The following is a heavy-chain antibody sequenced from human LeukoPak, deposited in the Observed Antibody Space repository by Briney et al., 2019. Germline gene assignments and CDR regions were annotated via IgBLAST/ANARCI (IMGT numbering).Heavy chain of an antibody. CDR1: GGSFSGYY. D-gene: IGHD6-25*01. Sequence: PSETLSLTCAVYGGSFSGYYWSWIRQPPGKGLEWIGEINHSGSTNYNPSLKSRVTISVDTSKNQFSLKLSSVTAADTAVYYCARGLLYSSGWYYYYYYMDVWGKGTTVTVSS. V-gene: IGHV4-34*01. CDR3: ARGLLYSSGWYYYYYYMDV. J-gene: IGHJ6*03. CDR2: INHSGST.